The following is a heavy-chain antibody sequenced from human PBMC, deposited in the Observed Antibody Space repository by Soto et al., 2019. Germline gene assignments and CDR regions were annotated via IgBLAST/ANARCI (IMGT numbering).Heavy chain of an antibody. CDR3: ARDLYFDY. J-gene: IGHJ4*02. CDR1: GFTVTSHY. V-gene: IGHV3-66*01. CDR2: IYSGGST. Sequence: EVQLVESGGGLVQPGGSLRLSCAASGFTVTSHYMSWVRQAPGKGLEWVSVIYSGGSTYYAVSVKGRSTISRDNSKNTLYLQMNSLRAEDTAVYYCARDLYFDYWGQGTLVTVSS.